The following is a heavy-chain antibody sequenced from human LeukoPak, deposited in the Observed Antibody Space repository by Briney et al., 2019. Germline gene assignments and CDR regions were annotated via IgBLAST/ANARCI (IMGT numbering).Heavy chain of an antibody. Sequence: SETLSLTCTVSGGSISSYYWSWIRQPPGKGLEWIGSIYHSGSTYYNPSLKSRVTISVDTSKNQFSLKLSSVTAADTAVYYCARRNIVVDDAFDIWGQGTMVTVSS. CDR2: IYHSGST. CDR3: ARRNIVVDDAFDI. J-gene: IGHJ3*02. D-gene: IGHD2-15*01. CDR1: GGSISSYY. V-gene: IGHV4-59*08.